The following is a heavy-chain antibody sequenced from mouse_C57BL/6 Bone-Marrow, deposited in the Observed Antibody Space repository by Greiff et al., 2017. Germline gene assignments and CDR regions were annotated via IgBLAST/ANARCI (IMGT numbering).Heavy chain of an antibody. Sequence: VQLQQSGAELVKPGASVKMSCTASGYTFTSYWITWVKQRPGQGLEWIGDIYPGSGSTNYNEKFKSKATLTLDTSSSTAYMQLSSLTSEDSAVYYCARPYYSNDWYFDVWGTGTTVTVSS. D-gene: IGHD2-5*01. CDR2: IYPGSGST. V-gene: IGHV1-55*01. CDR1: GYTFTSYW. J-gene: IGHJ1*03. CDR3: ARPYYSNDWYFDV.